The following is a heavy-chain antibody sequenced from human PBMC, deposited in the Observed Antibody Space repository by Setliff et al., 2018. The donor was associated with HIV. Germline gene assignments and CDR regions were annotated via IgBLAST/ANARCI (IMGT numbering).Heavy chain of an antibody. D-gene: IGHD6-6*01. Sequence: SLTCAVYGGSFRGYYWSWIHQPPGKGLEWIGEINHSRSTNYNPSLKSRVTMSVDTPKNQFSLKVNSVTAADTAVYYCARGRHYSSSAPFGIDFWGQGTLVTVSS. CDR3: ARGRHYSSSAPFGIDF. J-gene: IGHJ4*02. CDR1: GGSFRGYY. V-gene: IGHV4-34*01. CDR2: INHSRST.